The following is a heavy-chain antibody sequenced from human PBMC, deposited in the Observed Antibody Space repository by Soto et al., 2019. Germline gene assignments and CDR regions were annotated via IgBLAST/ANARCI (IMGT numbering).Heavy chain of an antibody. V-gene: IGHV3-33*01. Sequence: QVQLVESGGGVVQPGRSLRLSCAASGFTFSSYGMHWVRQAPAKGLEWVAVIWYDGSNKYYVDSVKGRFTISRDNSKNMLYLQMNSLRAEDTAVYYCAAYEYYYGMDVWGQGTTVTVSS. J-gene: IGHJ6*02. CDR1: GFTFSSYG. CDR3: AAYEYYYGMDV. CDR2: IWYDGSNK.